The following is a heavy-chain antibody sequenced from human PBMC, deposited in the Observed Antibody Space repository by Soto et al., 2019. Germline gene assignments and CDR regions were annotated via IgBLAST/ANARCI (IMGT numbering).Heavy chain of an antibody. Sequence: SETLSLTCTVSGGSISSSTYYWGWMRQPPGKGLEWIASFFIGGNTYYNPSLKSRVTISVDTSKNQFSLKLSSVTAAEKAVYFWAGRPGIDIDAYYWGQGIPVTVPS. V-gene: IGHV4-39*01. D-gene: IGHD1-1*01. CDR2: FFIGGNT. CDR1: GGSISSSTYY. J-gene: IGHJ4*02. CDR3: AGRPGIDIDAYY.